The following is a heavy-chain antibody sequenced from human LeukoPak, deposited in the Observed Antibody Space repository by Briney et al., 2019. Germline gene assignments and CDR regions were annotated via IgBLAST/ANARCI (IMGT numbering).Heavy chain of an antibody. V-gene: IGHV3-7*01. D-gene: IGHD3-10*01. Sequence: GGSLRLSCEASGFTFSDYWMSWVRQAPGKGLEWVANIKQDGSEKYYVDSVEGRFTISRDNDQNSLYLQMNSLRAEDTAMYYCARDNYGLFDYWGQGTLVTVSS. CDR2: IKQDGSEK. CDR1: GFTFSDYW. CDR3: ARDNYGLFDY. J-gene: IGHJ4*02.